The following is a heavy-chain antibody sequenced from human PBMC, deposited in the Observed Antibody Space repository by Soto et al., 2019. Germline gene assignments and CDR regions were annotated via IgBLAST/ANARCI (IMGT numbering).Heavy chain of an antibody. D-gene: IGHD2-2*01. CDR1: GFSLSADGVG. V-gene: IGHV2-5*02. J-gene: IGHJ3*01. Sequence: QITLKESGPTLVKPTQPLPLTCTFSGFSLSADGVGLGWIRQPPEKAREWLALIYWDDDQRYSPSLKTRLTITKDTSKNQVVLTMTNMDPVDTATYYCAHAYGGTSWPNDVFDVWGQGTVVTVSS. CDR3: AHAYGGTSWPNDVFDV. CDR2: IYWDDDQ.